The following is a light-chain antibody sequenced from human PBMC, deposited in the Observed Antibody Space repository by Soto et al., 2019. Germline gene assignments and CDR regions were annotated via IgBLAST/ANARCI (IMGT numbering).Light chain of an antibody. J-gene: IGKJ1*01. Sequence: DIQMTQSPSSLSASVGDRVTITCRASQGISNYLAWYQQKPGKVPKVLIYGASTLQSGVLSRFSGSGSGTEFTLTISSLQPDDFATYYCQHYNSYSEAFGQGTKVDIK. CDR2: GAS. CDR3: QHYNSYSEA. V-gene: IGKV1-27*01. CDR1: QGISNY.